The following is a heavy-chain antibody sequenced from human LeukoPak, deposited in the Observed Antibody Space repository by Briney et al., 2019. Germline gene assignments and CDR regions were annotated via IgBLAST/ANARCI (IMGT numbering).Heavy chain of an antibody. CDR1: GYTFTSYG. V-gene: IGHV1-18*01. J-gene: IGHJ3*02. Sequence: ASVKVSCKASGYTFTSYGISWVRQAPGQGLEWMGWISAYNGNTNYAQKLQGRVTMTTDTSTSTAYMELRSLRSDDTAVYYCARPRGLIGYDALDIWGQGAMVTVSS. D-gene: IGHD2/OR15-2a*01. CDR2: ISAYNGNT. CDR3: ARPRGLIGYDALDI.